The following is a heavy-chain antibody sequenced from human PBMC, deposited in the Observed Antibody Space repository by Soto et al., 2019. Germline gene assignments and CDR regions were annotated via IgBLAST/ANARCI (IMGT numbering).Heavy chain of an antibody. CDR1: GFTFNNYA. Sequence: EVQLLESGGGLVQPGGSLRLSCAASGFTFNNYAMTWVRQAPGKGLEWVSAISGGGDTTSYADSVKGRFTVSRDGSKNTLELQMGRPGAEDTALYYCAKGRGGSGSLTPRVDFWGQGTLVTVSS. D-gene: IGHD3-10*01. V-gene: IGHV3-23*01. CDR3: AKGRGGSGSLTPRVDF. J-gene: IGHJ4*02. CDR2: ISGGGDTT.